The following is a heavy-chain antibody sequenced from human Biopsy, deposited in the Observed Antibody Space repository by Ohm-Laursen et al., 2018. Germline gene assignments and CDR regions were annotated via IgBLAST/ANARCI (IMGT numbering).Heavy chain of an antibody. CDR1: GGSISNNNYY. CDR2: ILYRGST. Sequence: GTLSFTCAVSGGSISNNNYYWGWIRQPPGKGLEWIGSILYRGSTHYKPSLKSRVNISVDTSKNQFSLKLNSVTAADTAVYYCARDYDTSGYYYVSWGQGTLVTVSS. D-gene: IGHD3-22*01. CDR3: ARDYDTSGYYYVS. J-gene: IGHJ5*02. V-gene: IGHV4-39*01.